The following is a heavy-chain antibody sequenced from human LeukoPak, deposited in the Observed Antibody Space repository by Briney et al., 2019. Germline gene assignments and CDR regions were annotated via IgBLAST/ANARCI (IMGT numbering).Heavy chain of an antibody. D-gene: IGHD6-19*01. V-gene: IGHV3-23*01. Sequence: GGSLRLSCAASGFTFTTYAMSWVRQAPGKGVEWGSAISGSGGKTYYADSVKGRFTVSRDNSKNTLDLQMNSLRADDTAVYYCTKGTPHRSSGWYGGSFDYWGQGTPVTVSS. CDR1: GFTFTTYA. CDR2: ISGSGGKT. J-gene: IGHJ4*02. CDR3: TKGTPHRSSGWYGGSFDY.